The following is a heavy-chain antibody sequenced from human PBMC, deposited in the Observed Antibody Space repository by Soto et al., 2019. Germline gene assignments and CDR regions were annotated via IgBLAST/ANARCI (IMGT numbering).Heavy chain of an antibody. J-gene: IGHJ4*02. Sequence: ASVKVSCTVSGYTLTELSMHWVRQAPGKGLEWMGGFDPEDGETIYEQKFQGRVTMTEDTSQKQCSLKLSAVTAADTAVYYCERVRYSSSSCYFDYWGQGTLVTVSS. CDR1: GYTLTELS. CDR2: FDPEDGET. D-gene: IGHD6-6*01. V-gene: IGHV1-24*01. CDR3: ERVRYSSSSCYFDY.